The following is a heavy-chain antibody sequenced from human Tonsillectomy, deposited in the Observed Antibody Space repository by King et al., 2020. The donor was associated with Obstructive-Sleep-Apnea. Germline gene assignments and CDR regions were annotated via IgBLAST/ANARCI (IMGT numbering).Heavy chain of an antibody. Sequence: QLQESGPGLVKPSETLSLTCSVSGGSISPYYWNWLRLSPGKGLEWIGYIYYDGSTNYNPSLNSRVTIPIDSSRNHFSLKLTSVTATDTAVYYCARGMTSATYFHYSALDVWGQGSTVTVSS. CDR1: GGSISPYY. J-gene: IGHJ6*02. D-gene: IGHD6-25*01. V-gene: IGHV4-59*12. CDR2: IYYDGST. CDR3: ARGMTSATYFHYSALDV.